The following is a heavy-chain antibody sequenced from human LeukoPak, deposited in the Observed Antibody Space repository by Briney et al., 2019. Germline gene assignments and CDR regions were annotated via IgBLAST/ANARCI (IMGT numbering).Heavy chain of an antibody. CDR3: ARDYYDSSGYYYAHDY. CDR2: IIPIYGTA. D-gene: IGHD3-22*01. J-gene: IGHJ4*02. V-gene: IGHV1-69*05. Sequence: SVKVSCKASGGTFSSYAISWVRQAPGQGLEWMGRIIPIYGTANYAQKFQGRVTITTDESTSTAYMELSSLRSEDTAVYYCARDYYDSSGYYYAHDYWGQGTLVTVSS. CDR1: GGTFSSYA.